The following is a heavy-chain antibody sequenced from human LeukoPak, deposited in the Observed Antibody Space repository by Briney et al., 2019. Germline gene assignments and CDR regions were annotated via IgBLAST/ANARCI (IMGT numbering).Heavy chain of an antibody. V-gene: IGHV3-30*04. Sequence: GRSLRLSCAASGFTFSSYAMHWVRQAPGKGLEWVAVISYDGSNKYYADSVKGRFTISRDNSKNTLYLQMNSLRAEDTAVYYCAREPRAWSGYYTGIRYWGQGTLVTVSS. CDR3: AREPRAWSGYYTGIRY. D-gene: IGHD3-3*01. CDR1: GFTFSSYA. CDR2: ISYDGSNK. J-gene: IGHJ4*02.